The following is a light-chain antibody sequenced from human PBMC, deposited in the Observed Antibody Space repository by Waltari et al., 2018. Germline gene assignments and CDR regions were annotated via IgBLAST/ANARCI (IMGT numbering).Light chain of an antibody. CDR2: DAS. CDR3: QQRRNWPPLT. CDR1: QNVDHF. J-gene: IGKJ4*01. Sequence: ETVLTQSPVTLSLSPGERATLSCRASQNVDHFLAWYQQRPGQAPRLLIHDASNRATGIPARFSGTGSGTDFTLTISSLEPEDSAVYYCQQRRNWPPLTFGGGTKVEIK. V-gene: IGKV3-11*01.